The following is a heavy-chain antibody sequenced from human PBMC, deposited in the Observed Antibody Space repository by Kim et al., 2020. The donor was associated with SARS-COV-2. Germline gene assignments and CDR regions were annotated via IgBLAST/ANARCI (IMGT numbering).Heavy chain of an antibody. V-gene: IGHV3-74*01. CDR3: TRGTVHSGMDV. D-gene: IGHD1-1*01. J-gene: IGHJ6*02. Sequence: GGSLRLSCAASGFTLSGHWMNWVRQAPGKGQLWVSRVSSVGSTTHYADSVKGRFVISRDNAKNTLYLQMNSLRAEDTAVYYCTRGTVHSGMDVWGQGTTVIVSS. CDR1: GFTLSGHW. CDR2: VSSVGSTT.